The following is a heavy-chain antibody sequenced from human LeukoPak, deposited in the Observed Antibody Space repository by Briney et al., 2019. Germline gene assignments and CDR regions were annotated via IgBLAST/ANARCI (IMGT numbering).Heavy chain of an antibody. CDR2: IRYGGHYT. CDR3: AKHRVADWGWDIDS. J-gene: IGHJ4*02. D-gene: IGHD7-27*01. CDR1: GLTFNNHA. V-gene: IGHV3-23*01. Sequence: GGSLTLSCAASGLTFNNHAMGWVRQAPGKGLEWVSVIRYGGHYTSYSDSVKGRFAISRDDSKNTLYLQMNSLRAEDTAIYYCAKHRVADWGWDIDSWGQGTLLALCS.